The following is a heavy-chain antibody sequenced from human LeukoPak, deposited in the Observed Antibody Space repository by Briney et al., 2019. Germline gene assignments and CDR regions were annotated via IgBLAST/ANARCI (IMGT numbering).Heavy chain of an antibody. CDR2: INHSGST. CDR1: GGSFSGYY. J-gene: IGHJ4*02. Sequence: SETLSLTCAVYGGSFSGYYWSWIRQPPGKGLEWIGEINHSGSTNYNPSLKSRVTISVDTSKNQFSLKLSSVTAADTAVYYCARQQRIRHCSEGVCTEGYYFDYWGQGTLVTVSS. CDR3: ARQQRIRHCSEGVCTEGYYFDY. V-gene: IGHV4-34*01. D-gene: IGHD2-15*01.